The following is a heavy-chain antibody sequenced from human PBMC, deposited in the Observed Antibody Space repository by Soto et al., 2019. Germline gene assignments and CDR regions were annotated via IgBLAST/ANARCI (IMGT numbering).Heavy chain of an antibody. CDR2: IDWDDDK. Sequence: SGPTLVNPTQTLTLTCTFSGFALSTGGMCVSWIRQPPGKALEWLARIDWDDDKYYSISLRARLTISKDTSKNQVVLTMTNMDPMDTATYYCARIYRGSGYSYGVDYWGQGTLVTVSS. V-gene: IGHV2-70*11. CDR1: GFALSTGGMC. D-gene: IGHD5-18*01. J-gene: IGHJ4*02. CDR3: ARIYRGSGYSYGVDY.